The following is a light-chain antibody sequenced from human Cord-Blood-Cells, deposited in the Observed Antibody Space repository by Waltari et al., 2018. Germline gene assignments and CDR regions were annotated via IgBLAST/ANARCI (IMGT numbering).Light chain of an antibody. CDR2: DAS. V-gene: IGKV3-11*01. Sequence: EIVLTQSPATLSLSPGERATLSCRASQRVSSYLAWYQQKPGRPPGLVIYDASNRATGSPARFSGSGSRTDFTLTISSLEPEDFAVYYCQQRSNWLTFGGGTKVEIK. CDR1: QRVSSY. CDR3: QQRSNWLT. J-gene: IGKJ4*01.